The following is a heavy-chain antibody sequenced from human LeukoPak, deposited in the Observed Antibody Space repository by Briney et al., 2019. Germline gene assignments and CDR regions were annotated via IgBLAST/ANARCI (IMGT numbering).Heavy chain of an antibody. J-gene: IGHJ4*02. Sequence: SETPSLTCIVSGGSISSNYWTWIRQPPGKGLEWIGYISNRGSTNYNPSLKSRVTISADTSRNQFSLMLSSVTAADTAVYYCARAPGDLYESSGADYWGQGTLVTVSS. D-gene: IGHD3-22*01. CDR3: ARAPGDLYESSGADY. CDR2: ISNRGST. CDR1: GGSISSNY. V-gene: IGHV4-59*01.